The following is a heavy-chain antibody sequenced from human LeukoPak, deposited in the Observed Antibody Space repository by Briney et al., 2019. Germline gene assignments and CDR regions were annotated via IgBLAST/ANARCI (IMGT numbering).Heavy chain of an antibody. V-gene: IGHV3-30*18. CDR2: ISFDGSNK. CDR1: GFTFSSYG. J-gene: IGHJ3*02. CDR3: AKASRYLGSGSYYRDAFDI. Sequence: GGSLRLSCAASGFTFSSYGMHWVRQAPGKGLEWVAVISFDGSNKYYAASVKGRFTVSRDNSKNTLYLQMNSLRAEDTAVYYCAKASRYLGSGSYYRDAFDIWGQGTMVTVSS. D-gene: IGHD3-10*02.